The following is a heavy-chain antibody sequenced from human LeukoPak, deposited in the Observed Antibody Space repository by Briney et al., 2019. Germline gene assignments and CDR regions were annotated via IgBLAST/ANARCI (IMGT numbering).Heavy chain of an antibody. CDR2: IYYSGST. CDR1: GGSISSSSYY. CDR3: ARDQRGSYLYWYFDL. J-gene: IGHJ2*01. Sequence: SETLSLTCTVSGGSISSSSYYWGWIRQPPGKGLEWIGSIYYSGSTYYNPSLKSRVTISVDTCKNQFSLKLSSVTAADTAVYYCARDQRGSYLYWYFDLWGRGTLVTVSS. D-gene: IGHD1-26*01. V-gene: IGHV4-39*07.